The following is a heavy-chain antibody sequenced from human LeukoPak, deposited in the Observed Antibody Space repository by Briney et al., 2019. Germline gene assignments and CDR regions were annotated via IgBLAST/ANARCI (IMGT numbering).Heavy chain of an antibody. D-gene: IGHD3-10*01. CDR1: GFTFSSYA. J-gene: IGHJ5*02. Sequence: PGGSLRLSCAASGFTFSSYAMHWVRQAPGKGLEWVAVISYDGSNKYYADSVKGRFTISRDNSKNTLYLQMNSLRAEDTAVYYCARDHLWFGELTWGQGTLVTASS. V-gene: IGHV3-30-3*01. CDR2: ISYDGSNK. CDR3: ARDHLWFGELT.